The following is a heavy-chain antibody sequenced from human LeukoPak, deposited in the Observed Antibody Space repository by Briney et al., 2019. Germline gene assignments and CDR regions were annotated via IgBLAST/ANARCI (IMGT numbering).Heavy chain of an antibody. D-gene: IGHD5-18*01. CDR3: ARSSRGYSYGPFDY. CDR1: GGSISSYY. V-gene: IGHV4-59*08. CDR2: IYHSGSI. J-gene: IGHJ4*02. Sequence: SETLSLTCTVSGGSISSYYWNWIRQPPGKGLEWIGHIYHSGSINYNPSLKSRVTMSVDTSKNQFSLKLSSVTAADTAVYYCARSSRGYSYGPFDYWGQGALVTVSS.